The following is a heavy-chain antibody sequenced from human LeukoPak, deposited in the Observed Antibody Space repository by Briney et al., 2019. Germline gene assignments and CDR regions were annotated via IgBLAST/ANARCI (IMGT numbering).Heavy chain of an antibody. Sequence: KPSETLSLTCAVSGGSISSGGYSWSWIRQPPGKGLEWIGYIYHSGSTYYNPSLKSRVTISVDRSKNQSSLKLSSVTAADTAVYYCAREATEMNAFDIWGQGTMVTVSS. J-gene: IGHJ3*02. V-gene: IGHV4-30-2*01. CDR1: GGSISSGGYS. CDR3: AREATEMNAFDI. CDR2: IYHSGST. D-gene: IGHD5-12*01.